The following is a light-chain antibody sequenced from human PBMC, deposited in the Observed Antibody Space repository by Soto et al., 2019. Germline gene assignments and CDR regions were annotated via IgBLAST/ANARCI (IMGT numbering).Light chain of an antibody. CDR3: QQYNDWPRT. V-gene: IGKV3-15*01. CDR1: QSVRSN. CDR2: GAS. Sequence: EIVMTQSPATLSVSPGERATLSCRASQSVRSNLAWYQQKLGQAPRLIIYGASTRATGIPARFSGSGSGTEFTLTISSLQSEDFAIFYCQQYNDWPRTFGQGTKL. J-gene: IGKJ2*01.